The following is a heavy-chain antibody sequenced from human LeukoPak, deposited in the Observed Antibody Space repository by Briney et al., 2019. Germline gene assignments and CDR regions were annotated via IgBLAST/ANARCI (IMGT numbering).Heavy chain of an antibody. CDR1: GFTFSSYW. J-gene: IGHJ6*03. V-gene: IGHV3-7*04. CDR3: ARGMTTGYYYYMDV. Sequence: GGSLRLSCAASGFTFSSYWMSWVRQAPGKGLEWVANIKQDGSEKNYVDSVKGRFTLSRDNAKNPLYLQMNSLRAEDTAVYYCARGMTTGYYYYMDVWGKGTTVTVSS. CDR2: IKQDGSEK. D-gene: IGHD4-11*01.